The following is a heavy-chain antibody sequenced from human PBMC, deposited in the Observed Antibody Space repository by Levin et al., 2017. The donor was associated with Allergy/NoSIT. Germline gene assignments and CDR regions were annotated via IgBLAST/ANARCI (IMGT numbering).Heavy chain of an antibody. J-gene: IGHJ6*03. Sequence: GGSLRLSCAPSGFSFTNYWMRWIRQAPGKGLEWVASVSQDGNEKYYVDSVKGRFTISRDNAKNSLYLQMNSLRAEDTAVYYCARAITVSGAVAYMDVWGKGTTVPVSS. CDR3: ARAITVSGAVAYMDV. CDR1: GFSFTNYW. D-gene: IGHD3-3*01. V-gene: IGHV3-7*03. CDR2: VSQDGNEK.